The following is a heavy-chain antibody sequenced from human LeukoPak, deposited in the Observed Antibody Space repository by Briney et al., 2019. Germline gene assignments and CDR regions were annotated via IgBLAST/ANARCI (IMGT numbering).Heavy chain of an antibody. Sequence: GGSLRLSCAASGLTFSNYWMDWVRQAPGKGLEWVANIKQDGSEKNYVDSVKGRFIISRDNAKNSLYLQMNTLRADDTAVYYCASNYGGWGQGTLVTVSS. J-gene: IGHJ4*02. CDR1: GLTFSNYW. D-gene: IGHD4-11*01. V-gene: IGHV3-7*03. CDR2: IKQDGSEK. CDR3: ASNYGG.